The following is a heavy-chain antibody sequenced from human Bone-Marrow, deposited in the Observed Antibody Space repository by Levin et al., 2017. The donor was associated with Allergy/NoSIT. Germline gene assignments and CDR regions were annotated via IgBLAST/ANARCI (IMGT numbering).Heavy chain of an antibody. V-gene: IGHV4-34*01. CDR2: INHSGST. D-gene: IGHD4-17*01. CDR1: GGSFSGYY. Sequence: SETLSLTCAVYGGSFSGYYWSWIRQPPGKGLEWIGEINHSGSTNYNPSLKSRVTISVDTSKNQFSLKLSSVTAADTAVYYCARGGGPEATGYTVRPPPFDYWGQGTLVTVSS. CDR3: ARGGGPEATGYTVRPPPFDY. J-gene: IGHJ4*02.